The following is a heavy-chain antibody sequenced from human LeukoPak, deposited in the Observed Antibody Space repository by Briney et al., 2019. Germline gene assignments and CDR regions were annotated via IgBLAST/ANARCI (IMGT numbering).Heavy chain of an antibody. V-gene: IGHV3-48*04. D-gene: IGHD1-14*01. CDR3: ARDNPRNYYYMDV. J-gene: IGHJ6*03. CDR1: GFTFSSYS. Sequence: PGGSLRLSCAASGFTFSSYSMNWVRQAPGKGLEGVSYISSSSSTIYYADSVKGRFTISRDNAKNSLYLQMNSLRAEDTAVYYCARDNPRNYYYMDVWGKGTTVTVSS. CDR2: ISSSSSTI.